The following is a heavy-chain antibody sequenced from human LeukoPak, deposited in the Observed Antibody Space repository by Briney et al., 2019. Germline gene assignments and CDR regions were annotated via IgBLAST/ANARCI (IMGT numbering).Heavy chain of an antibody. V-gene: IGHV4-59*01. D-gene: IGHD3-16*01. CDR3: ARTPSFGKFDY. CDR2: IYYSGST. CDR1: GGSISSYY. J-gene: IGHJ4*02. Sequence: SETLSLTCTVSGGSISSYYWSWIRQPPGKGLEWIGYIYYSGSTNYNPSLKSRVTISVDTSKNQFSLKLSSLTAADTAVYYWARTPSFGKFDYWGQGILVTVSS.